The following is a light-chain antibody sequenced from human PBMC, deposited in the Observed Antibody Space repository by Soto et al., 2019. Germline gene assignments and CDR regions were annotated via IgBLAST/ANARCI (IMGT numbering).Light chain of an antibody. CDR3: QQYGTLPLT. V-gene: IGKV3-20*01. CDR1: QSITKIN. CDR2: GTS. Sequence: EIVLTQSPGTLSLSPGQRATLSCRTSQSITKINLAWYQQKPGQSPRLLIYGTSNRATGVPDRFSGSGSGTEFTLTINRLEPEDFVTYYCQQYGTLPLTFGGGTRVEI. J-gene: IGKJ4*01.